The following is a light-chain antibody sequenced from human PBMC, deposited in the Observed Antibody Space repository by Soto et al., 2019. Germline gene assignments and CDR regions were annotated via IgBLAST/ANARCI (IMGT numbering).Light chain of an antibody. J-gene: IGKJ1*01. V-gene: IGKV3-20*01. CDR1: QSLSSNS. Sequence: EIVLTQSPGTLSLSPGEGAALSCRAGQSLSSNSLAWYQHKPGQAPRLLIYGASSKATGVPDRFYGTGSGTDFTLTISRLEPEDFAVYYCQQYSSSGTFGQGTKVDI. CDR2: GAS. CDR3: QQYSSSGT.